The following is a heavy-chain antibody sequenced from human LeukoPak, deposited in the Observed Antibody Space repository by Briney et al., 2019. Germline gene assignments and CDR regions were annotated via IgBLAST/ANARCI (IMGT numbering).Heavy chain of an antibody. J-gene: IGHJ4*02. CDR3: ARTAIAVAGTPFDY. Sequence: SETLSLTCAVYGGSFSGYYWSWIRQPPGKGLEWIGEINHSGSTNYTPSLKSRVTISVDTSKNQFSLKLSSVTAADTAVYYCARTAIAVAGTPFDYWGQGTLVTVSS. V-gene: IGHV4-34*01. D-gene: IGHD6-19*01. CDR2: INHSGST. CDR1: GGSFSGYY.